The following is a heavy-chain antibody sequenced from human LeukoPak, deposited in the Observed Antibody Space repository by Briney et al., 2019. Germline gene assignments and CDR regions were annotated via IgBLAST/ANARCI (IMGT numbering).Heavy chain of an antibody. Sequence: SETLSLTCTVSGGSISGFYWSWIRQPPGKGQEWVGSIHYSGSTNYNPSLKSRVTISLDTSKNQFSLKLNSVTAADTAVYYCARAYSSGWYYFDYWGQGTLVTVSS. CDR1: GGSISGFY. CDR3: ARAYSSGWYYFDY. J-gene: IGHJ4*02. V-gene: IGHV4-59*01. CDR2: IHYSGST. D-gene: IGHD6-19*01.